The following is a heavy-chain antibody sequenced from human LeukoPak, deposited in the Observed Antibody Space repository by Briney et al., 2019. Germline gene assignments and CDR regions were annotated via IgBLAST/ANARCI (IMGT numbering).Heavy chain of an antibody. CDR1: GFTFSTYG. J-gene: IGHJ3*02. Sequence: GGSLRLSCAASGFTFSTYGMNWVRQAPGKGLEWVSGISGSGGSTYYADSVKGRFTISRDNAKNSLYLQMNSLRAEDTALYYCANSMGLADAFDIWGQGTMVTVSS. V-gene: IGHV3-23*01. CDR3: ANSMGLADAFDI. D-gene: IGHD3-3*02. CDR2: ISGSGGST.